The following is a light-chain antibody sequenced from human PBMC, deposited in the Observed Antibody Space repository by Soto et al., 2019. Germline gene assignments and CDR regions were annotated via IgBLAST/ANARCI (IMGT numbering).Light chain of an antibody. J-gene: IGKJ1*01. CDR3: QQYGGSPQA. CDR2: GAS. V-gene: IGKV3-20*01. CDR1: QSVSSSY. Sequence: EIVLTQSPGTLSLSPGERATLSCRASQSVSSSYLGWYQQKPGQAPRLLIFGASRRATGIPDRFSGSGSGTDFTLTISRLEPEDFAVYYCQQYGGSPQAFGQGTKVEI.